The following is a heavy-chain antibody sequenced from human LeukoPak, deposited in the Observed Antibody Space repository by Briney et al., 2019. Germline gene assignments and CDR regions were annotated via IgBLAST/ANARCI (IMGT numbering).Heavy chain of an antibody. CDR1: GYTFTGYY. Sequence: ASVKVSCKASGYTFTGYYMHWVRQAPGQGLEWMGWINPNSGGTNYAQKFQGRVTMTRDTSISTAYMELSRLRSDDTAVYYCAREIPYSSSWDNWFDPWGQGTLVTVSS. CDR2: INPNSGGT. D-gene: IGHD6-13*01. J-gene: IGHJ5*02. V-gene: IGHV1-2*02. CDR3: AREIPYSSSWDNWFDP.